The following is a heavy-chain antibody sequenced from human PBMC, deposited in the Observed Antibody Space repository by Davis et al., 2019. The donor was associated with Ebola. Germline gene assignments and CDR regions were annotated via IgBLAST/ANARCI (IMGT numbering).Heavy chain of an antibody. Sequence: HSQTLSLTCAISGDSVAGGSGGWNWIRQSPSRGLEWLGRTYYSSKWYNGYAESVKSRININPDTSKNQFSLQLNSVTPEDTALYYCARGWLRTGMDVWGEGTTVTVSS. J-gene: IGHJ6*03. CDR3: ARGWLRTGMDV. CDR1: GDSVAGGSGG. CDR2: TYYSSKWYN. D-gene: IGHD5-18*01. V-gene: IGHV6-1*01.